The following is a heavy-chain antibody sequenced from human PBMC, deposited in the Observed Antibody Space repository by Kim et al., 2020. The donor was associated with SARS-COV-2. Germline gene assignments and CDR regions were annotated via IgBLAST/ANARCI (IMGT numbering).Heavy chain of an antibody. Sequence: GESLKISCKGSGYSFTSYWISWVRQMPGKGLEWMVRIDPSDSYTNYSPSFQGHVTISADKSISTAYLQWSSLKASDTAMYYCARLWGGLTAPCGMDVWGQGTTVTVSS. J-gene: IGHJ6*02. V-gene: IGHV5-10-1*01. CDR2: IDPSDSYT. D-gene: IGHD3-9*01. CDR1: GYSFTSYW. CDR3: ARLWGGLTAPCGMDV.